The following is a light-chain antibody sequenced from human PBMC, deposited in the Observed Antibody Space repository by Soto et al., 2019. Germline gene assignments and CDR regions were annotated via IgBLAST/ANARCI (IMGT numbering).Light chain of an antibody. CDR3: NSYTSNNTYV. Sequence: QSALTQPASVSGSPGQAITISCSGTSSDVGAFNYVSWYQQHPGKAPKLMIYDVSNRPSGVSNRFSGSKSGNTASLTISGLRAEDEADYYCNSYTSNNTYVFGTGTKPTVL. J-gene: IGLJ1*01. V-gene: IGLV2-14*03. CDR1: SSDVGAFNY. CDR2: DVS.